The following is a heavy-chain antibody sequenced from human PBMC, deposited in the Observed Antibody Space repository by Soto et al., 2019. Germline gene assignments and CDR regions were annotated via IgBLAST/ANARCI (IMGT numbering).Heavy chain of an antibody. V-gene: IGHV3-74*01. D-gene: IGHD1-7*01. CDR2: ISGDGSST. Sequence: EVQLVDSGGGLVQPGGSLRLSCAASEFTFRSYWMHWVRQSPGKGLVWVSRISGDGSSTNYADSVKGRFTISGDNANNTEYVQIDSMQAADTAVYYWEISLPGTYWASDLWGQGTVVTVS. CDR1: EFTFRSYW. J-gene: IGHJ3*01. CDR3: EISLPGTYWASDL.